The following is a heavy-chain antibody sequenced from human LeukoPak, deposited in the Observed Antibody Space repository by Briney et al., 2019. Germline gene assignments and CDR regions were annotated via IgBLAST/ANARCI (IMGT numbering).Heavy chain of an antibody. V-gene: IGHV4-34*01. J-gene: IGHJ4*02. Sequence: PSETLSLTCAVYGGSFSGYYWSWIRQPPGKGLEWIGEINHSGSTNYNPSLKSRVTISVDTSKNQFSLKLSSVTAADTAVYYCARVGGSYYGGADYWGQGTLVTVSS. CDR2: INHSGST. CDR1: GGSFSGYY. D-gene: IGHD1-26*01. CDR3: ARVGGSYYGGADY.